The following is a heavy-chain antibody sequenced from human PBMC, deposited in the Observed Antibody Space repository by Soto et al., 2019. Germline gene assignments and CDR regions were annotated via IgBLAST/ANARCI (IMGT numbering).Heavy chain of an antibody. CDR2: ISVNNGKT. J-gene: IGHJ4*02. CDR1: GYTFTGYG. D-gene: IGHD6-19*01. CDR3: VKVAREQWLVAEEY. V-gene: IGHV1-18*04. Sequence: QVQLVQSGVEVKKPGASVNVSCKASGYTFTGYGITWVRQAPGQGLAWMGWISVNNGKTNYAQKFQGRVTMTTDTASSTAYMELRRLRSDDTAVYYCVKVAREQWLVAEEYWGQGTLVSVSS.